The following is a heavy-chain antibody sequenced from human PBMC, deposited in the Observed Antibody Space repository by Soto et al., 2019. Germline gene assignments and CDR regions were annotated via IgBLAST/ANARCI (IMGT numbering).Heavy chain of an antibody. Sequence: EVQLLESGGGLVQPGGSLRLSCAASGFTFSSYAMSWVRQAPGKGLEWVSAISGSGGSTYYADSVKGRFTISRDNSKNTLYLQMNSLRVEDTTVYYCADRGWDGTPICFDYWGQGTLVTVFS. CDR3: ADRGWDGTPICFDY. CDR2: ISGSGGST. D-gene: IGHD1-1*01. V-gene: IGHV3-23*01. CDR1: GFTFSSYA. J-gene: IGHJ4*02.